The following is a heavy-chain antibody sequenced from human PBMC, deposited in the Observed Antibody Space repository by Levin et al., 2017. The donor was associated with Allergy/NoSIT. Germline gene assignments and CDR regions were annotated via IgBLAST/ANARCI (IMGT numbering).Heavy chain of an antibody. D-gene: IGHD3-10*01. CDR3: AKELSYYGSGSKKPLEY. V-gene: IGHV3-30*18. J-gene: IGHJ4*02. CDR2: ISYDGSNK. CDR1: GFTFSSYG. Sequence: GGSLRLSCAASGFTFSSYGMHWVRQAPGKGLEWVAVISYDGSNKYYADSVKGRFTISRDNSKNTLYLQMNSLRAEDTAVYYCAKELSYYGSGSKKPLEYWGQGTLVTVSS.